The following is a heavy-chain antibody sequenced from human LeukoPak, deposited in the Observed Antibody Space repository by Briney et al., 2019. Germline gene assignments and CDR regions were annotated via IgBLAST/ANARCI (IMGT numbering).Heavy chain of an antibody. Sequence: SETLSLTCTVSGGSISSGGYYWCWIRQPPGKGLEWIGYIYHSGSTYYNPSLKSRVTISVDTSKNQFSLKLSSVTAADTAVYYCARVSSSWPHYYFDYWGQGTLVTVSS. CDR3: ARVSSSWPHYYFDY. CDR1: GGSISSGGYY. J-gene: IGHJ4*02. V-gene: IGHV4-30-2*01. CDR2: IYHSGST. D-gene: IGHD6-13*01.